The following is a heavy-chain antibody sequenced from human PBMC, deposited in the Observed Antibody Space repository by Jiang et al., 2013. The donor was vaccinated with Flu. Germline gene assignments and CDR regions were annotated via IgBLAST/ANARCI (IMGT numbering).Heavy chain of an antibody. J-gene: IGHJ4*02. CDR3: AKGFYPLVPAVNLGFFDY. D-gene: IGHD2-2*01. CDR1: GFTFSTYA. CDR2: ISSDGSNR. Sequence: QLVESGGGVVQPGGSLRLSCAASGFTFSTYAMHWVRQAPGKGLEWVAVISSDGSNRHYADSVKGRFTISRDNSKNTLYLQMNSLRADDSAVFYCAKGFYPLVPAVNLGFFDYWGQGTLVTVSS. V-gene: IGHV3-30*18.